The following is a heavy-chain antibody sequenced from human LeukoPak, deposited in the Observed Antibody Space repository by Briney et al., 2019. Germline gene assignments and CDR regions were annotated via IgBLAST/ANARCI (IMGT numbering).Heavy chain of an antibody. J-gene: IGHJ6*03. CDR1: GYTFTGYY. Sequence: ASVKVSCKASGYTFTGYYMHWVRQAPGQGLEWMGWINPNSGGTNYAQKFQGRVTMTRDTSISTAYMELSRLRSDDTAVYYCARQLRYFDWLLTAMDVWGKGTTVTVSS. CDR3: ARQLRYFDWLLTAMDV. D-gene: IGHD3-9*01. V-gene: IGHV1-2*02. CDR2: INPNSGGT.